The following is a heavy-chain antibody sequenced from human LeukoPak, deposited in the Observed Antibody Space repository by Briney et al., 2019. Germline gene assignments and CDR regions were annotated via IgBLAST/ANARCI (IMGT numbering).Heavy chain of an antibody. J-gene: IGHJ3*02. CDR3: ARVTSRGFYDAFDI. CDR2: INSDGSST. Sequence: QPGGSLRLSCAASGFTFSSYWMHWVRQAPGKGLVWVSRINSDGSSTSYADSVKGRFTISRDNAKNTLYLQMNSLRAEDTAVYYCARVTSRGFYDAFDIWGQGTMVTVSS. V-gene: IGHV3-74*01. D-gene: IGHD6-19*01. CDR1: GFTFSSYW.